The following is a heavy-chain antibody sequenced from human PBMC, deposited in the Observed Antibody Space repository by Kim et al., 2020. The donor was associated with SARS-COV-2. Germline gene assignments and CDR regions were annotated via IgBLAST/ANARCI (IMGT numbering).Heavy chain of an antibody. V-gene: IGHV3-23*01. D-gene: IGHD1-26*01. Sequence: GGSLRLSCVASGFTFNTFDMSWVRQAPGKGLEWVSVIFGNGVRTSYADSVNGRFTISKDNSKNTLYLQMNNLRVEDTAIYYCVKGAYLDYWGQGTLVTVSS. J-gene: IGHJ4*02. CDR1: GFTFNTFD. CDR2: IFGNGVRT. CDR3: VKGAYLDY.